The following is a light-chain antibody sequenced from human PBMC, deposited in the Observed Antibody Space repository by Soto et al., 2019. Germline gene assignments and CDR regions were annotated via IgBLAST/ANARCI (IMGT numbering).Light chain of an antibody. V-gene: IGLV1-51*01. CDR3: GTWDNSLSAVV. CDR1: SPNIGNKY. J-gene: IGLJ2*01. Sequence: QSVLTQPPSVSAAPGQKVTISCSGSSPNIGNKYVSWYQQLPGTAPKLLIYDNNKRPSGIPDRFSGSKSGTSATLGITGLPTGDEADYYCGTWDNSLSAVVFGGGTKLTVL. CDR2: DNN.